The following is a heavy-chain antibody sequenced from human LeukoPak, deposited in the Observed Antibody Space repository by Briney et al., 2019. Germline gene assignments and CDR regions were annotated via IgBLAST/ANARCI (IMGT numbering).Heavy chain of an antibody. D-gene: IGHD3-10*01. CDR2: INPNSGGT. J-gene: IGHJ4*02. CDR1: GYTFTSYD. Sequence: ASVKVSCKASGYTFTSYDINWVRQAPGQGLEWMGWINPNSGGTNYAQKFQGRVTMTRDTSISTAYMELSRLRSDDTAVYYCARLVSPYYYGSGSYRASDYWGQGTLVTVSS. CDR3: ARLVSPYYYGSGSYRASDY. V-gene: IGHV1-2*02.